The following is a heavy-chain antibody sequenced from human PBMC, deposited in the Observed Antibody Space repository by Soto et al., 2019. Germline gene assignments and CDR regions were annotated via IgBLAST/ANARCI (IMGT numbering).Heavy chain of an antibody. V-gene: IGHV4-59*01. CDR3: AREGERGNFDY. J-gene: IGHJ4*02. D-gene: IGHD3-16*01. CDR2: IYYSGST. Sequence: SETLSLTCTVSGSSISSYYWSWIRQPPGKGLEWIGYIYYSGSTNYNPSLKSRVTISVDTSKNQFSLKLSSVTAADTAVYYCAREGERGNFDYWGQGNLVTVSS. CDR1: GSSISSYY.